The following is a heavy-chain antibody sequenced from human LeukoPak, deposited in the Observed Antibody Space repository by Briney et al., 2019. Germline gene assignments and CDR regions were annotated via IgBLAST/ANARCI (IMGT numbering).Heavy chain of an antibody. V-gene: IGHV4-34*01. CDR2: INHSGST. CDR1: GGSFSGYY. Sequence: SETLSLTCAVYGGSFSGYYWSWIRQPPGKGLEWIGEINHSGSTNYNPSLKSRVTISVDTSKNQFSLKLSSVTAAGTAVYYCAILPRDYWGQGTLVTVSS. CDR3: AILPRDY. J-gene: IGHJ4*02.